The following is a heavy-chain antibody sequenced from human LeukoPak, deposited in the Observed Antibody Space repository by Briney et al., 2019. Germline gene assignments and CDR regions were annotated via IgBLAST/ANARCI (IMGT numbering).Heavy chain of an antibody. Sequence: GGALRLSCAASGFTFSSYWMHWVRQAPGKGLVWVSRIKSDGRTRYADSVKGRFTISIDNAKNTVSLQMNSLRAEDTGVYYCARAPSEIGGYYPEYFRHWGQGTLVTVSP. D-gene: IGHD3-22*01. V-gene: IGHV3-74*01. CDR1: GFTFSSYW. CDR3: ARAPSEIGGYYPEYFRH. CDR2: IKSDGRT. J-gene: IGHJ1*01.